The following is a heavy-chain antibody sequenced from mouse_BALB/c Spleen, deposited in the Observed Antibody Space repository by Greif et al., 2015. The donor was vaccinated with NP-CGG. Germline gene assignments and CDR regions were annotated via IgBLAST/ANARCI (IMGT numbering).Heavy chain of an antibody. CDR1: GFTFSSFG. D-gene: IGHD1-1*01. CDR3: ARTGGDYYGSSSYAMDY. Sequence: EVKLVESGGGLVQPGGSRKLSCAASGFTFSSFGMHWVRQAPEKGLEWVAYISSGSSTIYYADTVKGRFTISRDNPKNTLFLRMTSLRSEDTAMYYCARTGGDYYGSSSYAMDYWGQGTSVTVSS. J-gene: IGHJ4*01. CDR2: ISSGSSTI. V-gene: IGHV5-17*02.